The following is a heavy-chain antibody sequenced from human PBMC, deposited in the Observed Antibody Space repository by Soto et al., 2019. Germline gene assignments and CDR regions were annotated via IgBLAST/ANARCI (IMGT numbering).Heavy chain of an antibody. D-gene: IGHD4-4*01. CDR1: GFTFRNAW. J-gene: IGHJ4*02. V-gene: IGHV3-15*01. CDR2: IKSTTDGGTT. CDR3: ATETTLIDC. Sequence: EVQLVESGGGLVKPGGSLRLSCAASGFTFRNAWMSWVHQAPGKGLEWVGRIKSTTDGGTTEYAAPAKGRFTISRDDSKNMLYLQMDSLKSEDTAVYYCATETTLIDCWGQGTLVTVSS.